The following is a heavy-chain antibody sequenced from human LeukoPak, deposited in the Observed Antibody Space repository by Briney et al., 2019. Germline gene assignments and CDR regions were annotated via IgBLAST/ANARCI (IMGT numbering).Heavy chain of an antibody. Sequence: PSETLSLTCAVYGGSFSGYYWSWIRQPPGKGLEWIGEINHSGSTNYNPSLKSRVTISVDTSKNQFSLNLSSVTAADTAVYYCARDFARDSVWGQGTTVTVSS. J-gene: IGHJ6*02. CDR3: ARDFARDSV. CDR1: GGSFSGYY. D-gene: IGHD2-21*01. V-gene: IGHV4-34*01. CDR2: INHSGST.